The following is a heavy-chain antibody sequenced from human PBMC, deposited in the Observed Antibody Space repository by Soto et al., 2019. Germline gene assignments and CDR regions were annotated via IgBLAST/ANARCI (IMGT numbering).Heavy chain of an antibody. CDR1: GFTCSSYA. J-gene: IGHJ5*02. CDR2: ISGSAGST. CDR3: AKARNWFDA. V-gene: IGHV3-23*01. Sequence: PGGSLRLSCAASGFTCSSYAMRWVRQAPGKGLECVSAISGSAGSTYYADSVKGRFTISRDNSEDTLYLQTNSLRAEDTAVYYCAKARNWFDAWGQGILVTVSS.